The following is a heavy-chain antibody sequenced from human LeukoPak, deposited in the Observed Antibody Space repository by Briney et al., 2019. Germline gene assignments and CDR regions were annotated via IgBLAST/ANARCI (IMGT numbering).Heavy chain of an antibody. CDR2: VYYTGTT. D-gene: IGHD3-10*01. CDR1: SGSTNNFY. J-gene: IGHJ6*01. V-gene: IGHV4-59*01. Sequence: SETLSLTCTVSSGSTNNFYWSWIRQPPGGGLEWIGYVYYTGTTNYNPSLKSRVTISIDTSKNQFSLKLSSVTAADTAVYYCARLARLSLIRGVTGYHSMDVWGRGPRSLSPQ. CDR3: ARLARLSLIRGVTGYHSMDV.